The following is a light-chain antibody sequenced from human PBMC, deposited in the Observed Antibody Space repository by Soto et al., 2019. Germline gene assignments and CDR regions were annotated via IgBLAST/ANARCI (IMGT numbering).Light chain of an antibody. J-gene: IGLJ1*01. Sequence: QSVLTQPPSVSGAPGQRVTISCTGSKSNIGAGYHVHWYQRLPGTAPRVLIFGDINRPSGVPDRFSGSKSGPSASLAITGLQAEDEADYYCQSYDSRLSTYVFGSGTQLTVL. CDR3: QSYDSRLSTYV. CDR1: KSNIGAGYH. V-gene: IGLV1-40*01. CDR2: GDI.